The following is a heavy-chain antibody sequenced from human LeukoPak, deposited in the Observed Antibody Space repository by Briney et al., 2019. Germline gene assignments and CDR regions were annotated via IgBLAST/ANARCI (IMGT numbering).Heavy chain of an antibody. CDR2: ISAYNGNT. Sequence: ASVKVSCKASGYTFTSYAMNWVRQAPGQGLEWMGWISAYNGNTNYAQKLQGRVTMTTDTSTSTAYMELRSLRSDDTAVYYCAREKYSSGCEDYWGQGTLVTVSS. J-gene: IGHJ4*02. CDR3: AREKYSSGCEDY. D-gene: IGHD6-19*01. V-gene: IGHV1-18*01. CDR1: GYTFTSYA.